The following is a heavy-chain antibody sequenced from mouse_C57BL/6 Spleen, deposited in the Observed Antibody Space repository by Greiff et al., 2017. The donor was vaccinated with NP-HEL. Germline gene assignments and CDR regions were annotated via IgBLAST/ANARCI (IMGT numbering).Heavy chain of an antibody. Sequence: EVQLQQSGPELVKPGASVKMSCKASGYTFTDYNMHWVKQSHGKSLEWIGYINPNNGGTSYNQKFKGKATLTVNKSSSTAYMELSSLTSEDAAVYYCARGYYGNYRAMDYWGQGTSVTVSS. CDR3: ARGYYGNYRAMDY. J-gene: IGHJ4*01. CDR1: GYTFTDYN. V-gene: IGHV1-22*01. CDR2: INPNNGGT. D-gene: IGHD2-1*01.